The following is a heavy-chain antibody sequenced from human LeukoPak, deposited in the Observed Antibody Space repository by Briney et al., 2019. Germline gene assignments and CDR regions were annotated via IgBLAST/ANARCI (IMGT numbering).Heavy chain of an antibody. CDR1: GHTFTSYY. CDR3: ARRDTGIAAADY. V-gene: IGHV1-46*01. CDR2: INPSGGST. D-gene: IGHD6-13*01. Sequence: ASVKVSCKASGHTFTSYYMHWVRQAPGQGLEWMGIINPSGGSTSYAQKFQGRVTMTRDMSTSTVYMELSSLRSEDTAVYYCARRDTGIAAADYWGQGTLVTVSS. J-gene: IGHJ4*02.